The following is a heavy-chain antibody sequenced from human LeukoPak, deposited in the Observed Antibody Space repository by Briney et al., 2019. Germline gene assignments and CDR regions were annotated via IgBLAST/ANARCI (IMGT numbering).Heavy chain of an antibody. J-gene: IGHJ4*02. CDR3: ARVSDTAGEY. CDR2: IYYSESA. V-gene: IGHV4-59*01. D-gene: IGHD5-18*01. CDR1: GGSISDYY. Sequence: SETLSLTCTVSGGSISDYYWSWIRQSPGKGLECIGYIYYSESANYNPSLKSRVTISVDTSKNQFSLRLSSVTAADTAVYYCARVSDTAGEYWGQGTLVTVSS.